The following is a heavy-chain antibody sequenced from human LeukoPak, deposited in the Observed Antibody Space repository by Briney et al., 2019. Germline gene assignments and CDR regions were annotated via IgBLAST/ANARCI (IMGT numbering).Heavy chain of an antibody. V-gene: IGHV3-7*03. J-gene: IGHJ4*02. Sequence: GGSLRLSCAASGFTFSSYWMSWVRQAPGKGLEGVANIKEGGSEKYYVDSVKGRFTISRDNAKNSLYLQMNSLTAEDTAVYYCARDPSRRYSSGWSKLGYFDYWGQGTLVTVSS. CDR1: GFTFSSYW. CDR2: IKEGGSEK. CDR3: ARDPSRRYSSGWSKLGYFDY. D-gene: IGHD6-13*01.